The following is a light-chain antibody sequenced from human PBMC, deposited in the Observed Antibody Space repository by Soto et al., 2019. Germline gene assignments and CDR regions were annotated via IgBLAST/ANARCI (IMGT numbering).Light chain of an antibody. CDR3: QQYFAPPWT. V-gene: IGKV3-20*01. J-gene: IGKJ1*01. Sequence: EIVLTQSPGTLSLSPGERATLSCRASQSVSSSYLAWYQQKPGQAPRLLIYGASSRATGIPDRFSGSGSGTNFTLTITTLQAEDVATYYCQQYFAPPWTFGQGTKVEIK. CDR1: QSVSSSY. CDR2: GAS.